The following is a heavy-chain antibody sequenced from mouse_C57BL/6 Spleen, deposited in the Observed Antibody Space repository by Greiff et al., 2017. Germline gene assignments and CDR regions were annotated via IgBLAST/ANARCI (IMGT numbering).Heavy chain of an antibody. D-gene: IGHD3-3*01. CDR3: ARGGDSGFAY. CDR1: GYTFTSYW. V-gene: IGHV1-53*01. J-gene: IGHJ3*01. Sequence: QVHVKQPGTELVKPGASVKLSCKASGYTFTSYWMHWVKQRPGQGLEWIGNINPSNGGTNYNEKVKSKATLTVDKASSTAYMQRSSLTSEDSAVYYCARGGDSGFAYWGQGTLVTVSA. CDR2: INPSNGGT.